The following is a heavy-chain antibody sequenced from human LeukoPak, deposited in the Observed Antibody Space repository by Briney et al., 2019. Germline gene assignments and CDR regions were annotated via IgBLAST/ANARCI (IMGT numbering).Heavy chain of an antibody. J-gene: IGHJ4*02. CDR3: ARVTGTYFDY. D-gene: IGHD3-9*01. Sequence: APVKVSCKASGYTFTEYVIHWVRQAPGQRLEWMGRINAGNGNTKYSQKFQGRVTITRDTSATTAYMELSSLRSEDTAVYYCARVTGTYFDYWGQGTLVTVSS. CDR1: GYTFTEYV. CDR2: INAGNGNT. V-gene: IGHV1-3*01.